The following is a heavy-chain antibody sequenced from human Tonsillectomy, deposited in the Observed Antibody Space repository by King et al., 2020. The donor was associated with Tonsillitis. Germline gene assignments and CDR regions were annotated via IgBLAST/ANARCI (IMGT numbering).Heavy chain of an antibody. Sequence: QLQESGPGLVKPSQTLSLTCTVSGGSISSGSYYWSWIRQPAGKGLEWIGRIYTSGSTHYNPSLKSRVTMSVDTSKNQFSLKLSSVPAADTAVYYCARDQSIFGVANTLFDYWGQGTLVTVSS. V-gene: IGHV4-61*02. CDR2: IYTSGST. CDR3: ARDQSIFGVANTLFDY. CDR1: GGSISSGSYY. D-gene: IGHD3-3*01. J-gene: IGHJ4*02.